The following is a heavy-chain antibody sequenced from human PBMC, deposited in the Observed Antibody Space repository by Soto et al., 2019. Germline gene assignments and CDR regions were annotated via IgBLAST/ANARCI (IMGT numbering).Heavy chain of an antibody. CDR1: GFTFSSYA. CDR2: ISYDGSNK. J-gene: IGHJ3*02. D-gene: IGHD4-17*01. CDR3: AGYGDYIAFDI. V-gene: IGHV3-30-3*01. Sequence: QVQLVESGGGVVQPGRSLRLSCAASGFTFSSYAMHWVRQAPGKGLEWVAVISYDGSNKYYADSVKGRFTISRDNSKNTLYLPMNSLRAEDTAVYYCAGYGDYIAFDIWGQGTMVTVSS.